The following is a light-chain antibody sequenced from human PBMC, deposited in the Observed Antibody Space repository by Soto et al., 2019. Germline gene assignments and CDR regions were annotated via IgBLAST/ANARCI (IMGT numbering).Light chain of an antibody. CDR3: QLYGSLSWT. J-gene: IGKJ1*01. V-gene: IGKV3-20*01. Sequence: EIVLTQSPGTLSLSPGERATLSCRASQTVDSNYLAWYQQKPGQAPRIIIFGASGRATGIPDRFSGSGSGTDFTLTISRLEPEDFAVYYCQLYGSLSWTFGQGTKVEIK. CDR2: GAS. CDR1: QTVDSNY.